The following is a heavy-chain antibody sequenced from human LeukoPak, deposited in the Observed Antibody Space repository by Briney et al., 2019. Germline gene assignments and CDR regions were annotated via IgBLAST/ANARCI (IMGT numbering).Heavy chain of an antibody. V-gene: IGHV3-7*01. J-gene: IGHJ4*02. CDR1: GFTVSSNY. Sequence: GGSLRLSCAASGFTVSSNYMSWVRQAPGKGLEWVANIKQDGSEKYYVDSVKGRFTISRDNAKNSLYLQMNSLRAEDTAVYYCARAPRLEPRDYWGQGTLVTVSS. CDR3: ARAPRLEPRDY. CDR2: IKQDGSEK. D-gene: IGHD3-3*01.